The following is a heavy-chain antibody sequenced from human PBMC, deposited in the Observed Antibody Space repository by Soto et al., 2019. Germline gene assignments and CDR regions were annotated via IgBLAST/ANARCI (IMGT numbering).Heavy chain of an antibody. CDR3: ARSIVVVPAARGSWFDP. Sequence: PSETLSLTCAVYGGSFSGYYWSWIRQPPGKGLEWIGEINHSGSTNYNPSLKSRVTISVDTSKNQFSLKLSSVTAADTAVYYCARSIVVVPAARGSWFDPWGQGTLVTVSS. J-gene: IGHJ5*02. V-gene: IGHV4-34*01. D-gene: IGHD2-2*01. CDR2: INHSGST. CDR1: GGSFSGYY.